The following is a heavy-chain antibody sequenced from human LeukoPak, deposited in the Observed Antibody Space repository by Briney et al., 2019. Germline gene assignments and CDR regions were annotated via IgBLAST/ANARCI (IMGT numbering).Heavy chain of an antibody. Sequence: ASVKVSCKVSGYTLTELSMHWVRQAPGQGPEWMGWINPNSGGTNYAQKFQGRVTMTRDTSISTAYMELSRLRSDDTAVYYCARLRYFDAYYFDYWGQGTLVTVSS. D-gene: IGHD3-9*01. CDR2: INPNSGGT. J-gene: IGHJ4*02. CDR3: ARLRYFDAYYFDY. V-gene: IGHV1-2*02. CDR1: GYTLTELS.